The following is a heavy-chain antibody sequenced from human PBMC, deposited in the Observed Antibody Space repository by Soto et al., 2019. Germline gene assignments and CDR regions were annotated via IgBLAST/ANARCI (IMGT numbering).Heavy chain of an antibody. Sequence: PGESLKISCNGSGYSFTSYWIGWVRQMPGKGLEWMGIIYPGDSDTRYSPSFQGQVTISADKSISTAYLQWSSLKASDTAMYYCARQSYYDFWSGYYDLDYWGQGTLVTVSS. CDR2: IYPGDSDT. CDR1: GYSFTSYW. CDR3: ARQSYYDFWSGYYDLDY. D-gene: IGHD3-3*01. V-gene: IGHV5-51*01. J-gene: IGHJ4*02.